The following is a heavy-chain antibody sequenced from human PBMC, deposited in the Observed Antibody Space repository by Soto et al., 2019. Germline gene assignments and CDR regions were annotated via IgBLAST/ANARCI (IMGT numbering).Heavy chain of an antibody. CDR1: GFTFSNAW. D-gene: IGHD3-3*01. J-gene: IGHJ4*02. Sequence: EVQLVESGGGLVKPGGSLRLSCAASGFTFSNAWMSWVRQAPGKGLEWVGRIKSKTDGGTTDYAAPVKGRFTISRDDSKNTLYLQMNSLKTEDTAVYYCTTVRLDESGYYYFDYWGQGTLVTVSS. CDR2: IKSKTDGGTT. CDR3: TTVRLDESGYYYFDY. V-gene: IGHV3-15*01.